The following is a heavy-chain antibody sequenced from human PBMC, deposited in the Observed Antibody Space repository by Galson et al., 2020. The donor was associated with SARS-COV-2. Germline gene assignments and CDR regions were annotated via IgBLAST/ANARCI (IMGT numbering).Heavy chain of an antibody. J-gene: IGHJ5*02. CDR2: FDPEDGET. Sequence: ASVKVSCKVSGYTLTELSMHWVRQAPGKGLEWMGGFDPEDGETIYAQKFQGRVTMTEDTSTDTAYMELSSLRSEDTAVYYCATGPPYYYDSSGYRGWFDPWGQGTLVTVSS. CDR3: ATGPPYYYDSSGYRGWFDP. CDR1: GYTLTELS. D-gene: IGHD3-22*01. V-gene: IGHV1-24*01.